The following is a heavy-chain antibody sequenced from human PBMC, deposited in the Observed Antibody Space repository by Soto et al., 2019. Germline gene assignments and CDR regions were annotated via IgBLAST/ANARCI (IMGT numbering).Heavy chain of an antibody. Sequence: QVQLQQWGAGLLKPSETLSLTCAVYGGSFSGYYWSWIRQPPGKGLEWIGEINHSGSTNYNPSLKSRVTISVDTSKNQFSLKLSSVTAADTAVYYCARGFHYDSKTWGQGTLVTVSS. V-gene: IGHV4-34*01. CDR3: ARGFHYDSKT. CDR2: INHSGST. D-gene: IGHD3-22*01. J-gene: IGHJ5*02. CDR1: GGSFSGYY.